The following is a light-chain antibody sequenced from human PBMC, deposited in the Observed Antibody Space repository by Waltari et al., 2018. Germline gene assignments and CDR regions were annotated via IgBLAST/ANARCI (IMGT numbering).Light chain of an antibody. CDR3: QQYGRSWNT. CDR1: QSVSSSY. J-gene: IGKJ2*01. CDR2: GAS. V-gene: IGKV3-20*01. Sequence: EIVLTQSPGTLSLSPGERATLSCRASQSVSSSYLAWYQQNPGQAPRLLIYGASSRATGIPDSFSGSGSGTDFTLTISRLEPEDFAVYYCQQYGRSWNTFGQGTKLEIK.